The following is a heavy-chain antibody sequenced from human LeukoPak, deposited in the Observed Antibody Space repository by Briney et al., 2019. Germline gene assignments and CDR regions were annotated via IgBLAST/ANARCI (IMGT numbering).Heavy chain of an antibody. J-gene: IGHJ4*02. CDR1: GYTFTGYY. CDR2: INPSGGST. V-gene: IGHV1-46*01. Sequence: ASVKVSCKASGYTFTGYYLHWVRQAPGQGLEWMGIINPSGGSTSYAQKFQGRVTMTRDMSTSTVYMELSSLRSDDTAVYYCARESRYSGSYHTPDYWGQGTLVTVSS. CDR3: ARESRYSGSYHTPDY. D-gene: IGHD1-26*01.